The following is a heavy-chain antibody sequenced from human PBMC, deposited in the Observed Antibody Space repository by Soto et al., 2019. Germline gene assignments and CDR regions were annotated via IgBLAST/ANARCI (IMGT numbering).Heavy chain of an antibody. CDR1: GFTFINHY. D-gene: IGHD3-3*01. CDR3: ARDGVLFRAGFDS. Sequence: PGGSLRLSCEASGFTFINHYMAWIRQAPGKGLEWVSYISTSGTSTFYADSVKGRFTISRDNAKDSLFLQMNSLRVDDTAVYFCARDGVLFRAGFDSWGQGTLVTVAS. CDR2: ISTSGTST. V-gene: IGHV3-11*01. J-gene: IGHJ4*02.